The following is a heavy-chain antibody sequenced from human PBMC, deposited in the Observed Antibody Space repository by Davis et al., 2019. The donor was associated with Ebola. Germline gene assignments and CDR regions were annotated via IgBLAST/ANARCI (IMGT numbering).Heavy chain of an antibody. CDR3: ARDRSGYDFSPTTA. J-gene: IGHJ5*02. Sequence: GGSLRLSCAASGFTFSSYWMSWVRQAPGKGLEWVANIKQDGSEKYYVDSVKGRFTIYRDNAKNSLYLQMNSLRAEDTAVYYCARDRSGYDFSPTTAWGQGTLVTVSS. V-gene: IGHV3-7*01. CDR2: IKQDGSEK. CDR1: GFTFSSYW. D-gene: IGHD5-12*01.